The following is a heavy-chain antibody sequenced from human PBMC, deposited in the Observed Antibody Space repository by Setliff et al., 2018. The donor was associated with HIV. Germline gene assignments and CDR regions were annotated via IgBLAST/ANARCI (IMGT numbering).Heavy chain of an antibody. D-gene: IGHD6-19*01. Sequence: SETLSLTCAVYGGSFSGYYWTWIRQPPGKGLEWIGEINHSGSTNYNPSLKSRVTISVDTSKNQFSLKLSSVTAADTAVYSCARKGAVAGPGFDSWGQGTRVTVSS. CDR3: ARKGAVAGPGFDS. CDR1: GGSFSGYY. CDR2: INHSGST. V-gene: IGHV4-34*01. J-gene: IGHJ4*02.